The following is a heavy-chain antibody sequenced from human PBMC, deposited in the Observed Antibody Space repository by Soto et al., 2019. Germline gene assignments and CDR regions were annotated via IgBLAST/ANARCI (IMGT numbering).Heavy chain of an antibody. V-gene: IGHV1-69*13. CDR2: IIPIFGTA. CDR3: ARSGYCSSTSCYEYWFDP. Sequence: SGKVSYKASGGTFSSYAISWVRQAPGQGLEWMGGIIPIFGTANYAQKFQGRVTITSDESTSTVYMELSSLRSEDTAVYYCARSGYCSSTSCYEYWFDPWGQGTLVTVSS. D-gene: IGHD2-2*01. CDR1: GGTFSSYA. J-gene: IGHJ5*02.